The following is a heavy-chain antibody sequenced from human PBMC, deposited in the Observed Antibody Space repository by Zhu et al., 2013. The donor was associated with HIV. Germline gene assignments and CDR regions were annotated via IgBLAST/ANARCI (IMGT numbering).Heavy chain of an antibody. D-gene: IGHD2-2*02. V-gene: IGHV1-69*01. CDR3: ARDGNLGYCSSTSCYTRLNYGMDV. J-gene: IGHJ6*02. CDR2: IIPIFGTA. Sequence: QVQLVQSGAEVKKPGSSVKVSCKASGGTFSSYAISWVRQAPGQGLEWMGGIIPIFGTANYAQKFQGRVTITADESTSTAYMELSSLRSEDTAVYYCARDGNLGYCSSTSCYTRLNYGMDVWGQGTTVTVSS. CDR1: GGTFSSYA.